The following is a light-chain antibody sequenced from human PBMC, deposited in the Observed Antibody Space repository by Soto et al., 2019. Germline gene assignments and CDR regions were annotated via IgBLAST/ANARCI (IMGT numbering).Light chain of an antibody. CDR2: EVS. Sequence: QSALTQPASVSGSPGQSITISCTGTSSDVGSYNLVSWYQQHPGKAPKLMIYEVSKRPSGVSNRFSGSKSGNTASLTISGLQAEDEADYYRCSNAGSSTYVFRTGTKLTVL. J-gene: IGLJ1*01. CDR1: SSDVGSYNL. V-gene: IGLV2-23*02. CDR3: CSNAGSSTYV.